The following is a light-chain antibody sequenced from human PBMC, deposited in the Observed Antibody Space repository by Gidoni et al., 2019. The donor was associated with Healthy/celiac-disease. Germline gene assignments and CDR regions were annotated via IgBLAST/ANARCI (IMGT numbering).Light chain of an antibody. Sequence: DIVMTQSPDSLAVSLGERATINCKSSQSVLYSYNNKNYLAWYQQTPGQPPKLLMYWASTRESGVPDRFSGRGSGTDFTLTISSLQAEDVAVYYCQQYYSTPSFGQGTKLEIK. CDR3: QQYYSTPS. V-gene: IGKV4-1*01. CDR1: QSVLYSYNNKNY. J-gene: IGKJ2*01. CDR2: WAS.